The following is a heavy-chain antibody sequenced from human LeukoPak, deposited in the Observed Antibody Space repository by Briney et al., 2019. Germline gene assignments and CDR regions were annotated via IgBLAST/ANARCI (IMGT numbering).Heavy chain of an antibody. CDR1: GGSFSGYY. D-gene: IGHD7-27*01. V-gene: IGHV4-34*01. J-gene: IGHJ4*02. Sequence: SETLSLTCAVYGGSFSGYYWSWIRQPPGKGLEWIGEINHSGSTNYNPSLKSRVTISVDTSKNQFSLKLSSVTAADTAVYYCAKDRANWEFDDWGQGTLVTVSS. CDR3: AKDRANWEFDD. CDR2: INHSGST.